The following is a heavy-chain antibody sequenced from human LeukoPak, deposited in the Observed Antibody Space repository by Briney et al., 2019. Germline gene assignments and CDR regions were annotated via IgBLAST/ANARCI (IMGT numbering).Heavy chain of an antibody. Sequence: ASVKVSCKASGYTFNGYYMQWVRQAPAQGLEWMGRINPNSGGTDSAQRFQGRVTMTIDTSINTAYMELSSLTSEDTAVYYCARDRRGYSGYDMNWGQGTLVTVSS. J-gene: IGHJ4*02. CDR3: ARDRRGYSGYDMN. CDR2: INPNSGGT. V-gene: IGHV1-2*06. D-gene: IGHD5-12*01. CDR1: GYTFNGYY.